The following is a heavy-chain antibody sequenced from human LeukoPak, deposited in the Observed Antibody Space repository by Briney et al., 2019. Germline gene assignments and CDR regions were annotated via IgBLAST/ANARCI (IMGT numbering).Heavy chain of an antibody. J-gene: IGHJ4*02. V-gene: IGHV3-23*01. CDR2: IGDNNIFTGRFT. CDR1: GFTFSNYA. Sequence: PGESLTLSCAASGFTFSNYAVIWVRQAPGKGLEWVSVIGDNNIFTGRFTYYAESVKGRFTISRDNSQGTVDLQMNNLRVEDTAVYYCARDWYDCWGQGTQVTVSS. D-gene: IGHD3-3*01. CDR3: ARDWYDC.